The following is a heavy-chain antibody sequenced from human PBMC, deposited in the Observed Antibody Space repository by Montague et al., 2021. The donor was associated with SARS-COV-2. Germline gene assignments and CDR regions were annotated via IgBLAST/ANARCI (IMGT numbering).Heavy chain of an antibody. J-gene: IGHJ3*02. V-gene: IGHV4-39*01. CDR1: GGSISSSSYY. CDR2: IFYSGST. Sequence: SETLSLTCTVSGGSISSSSYYWGWIRQPPGKGLEWIGNIFYSGSTYYNTSLKSRVTISVDTSKNQFSLRLSSVTAADTAVYYCARLPYFYDSTHAFDIWGQGPMVTVSS. D-gene: IGHD3-22*01. CDR3: ARLPYFYDSTHAFDI.